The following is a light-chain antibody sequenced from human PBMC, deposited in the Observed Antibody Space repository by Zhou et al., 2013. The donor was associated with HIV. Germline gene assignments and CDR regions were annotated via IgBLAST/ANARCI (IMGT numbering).Light chain of an antibody. CDR1: QGIYNS. CDR2: SAS. CDR3: QRYNSAPLIT. J-gene: IGKJ5*01. Sequence: DIQVTQSPSSLSAYVGDSVTITCRASQGIYNSLAWYQQKPGKAPELLIYSASTLQSGVPSRFSGSGYGTDFTLTISSLQPEDVAIYYCQRYNSAPLITFGQGTRLDIK. V-gene: IGKV1-27*01.